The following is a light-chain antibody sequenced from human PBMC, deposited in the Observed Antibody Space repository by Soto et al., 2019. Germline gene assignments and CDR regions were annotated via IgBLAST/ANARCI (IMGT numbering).Light chain of an antibody. CDR3: QERYSTPPFS. J-gene: IGKJ3*01. Sequence: DTQMTQSPSSLSASVGDRVTITCRASQSISSYVNWYQQKPGKAPKLLIYAASSLQSRGPSRFSGNGSGTEFTLTSSGLQPEDFAKYDGQERYSTPPFSCGPETRVEIK. CDR2: AAS. CDR1: QSISSY. V-gene: IGKV1-39*01.